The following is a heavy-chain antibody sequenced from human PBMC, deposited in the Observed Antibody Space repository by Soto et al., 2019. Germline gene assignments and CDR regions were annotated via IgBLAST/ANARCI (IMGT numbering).Heavy chain of an antibody. D-gene: IGHD3-10*01. CDR3: AKDQYYGSGSYYLPRNYYYGMDV. J-gene: IGHJ6*02. V-gene: IGHV3-23*01. CDR1: GFTFSSYA. Sequence: EVQLLESGGGLVQPGGSLRLSCAASGFTFSSYAMSWVRQAPGKGLEWVSAISGSGGSTYYADSVKGRFTISRDNSKNTLYRQMNSLRAEDTAVYYCAKDQYYGSGSYYLPRNYYYGMDVWGQGTTVTVSS. CDR2: ISGSGGST.